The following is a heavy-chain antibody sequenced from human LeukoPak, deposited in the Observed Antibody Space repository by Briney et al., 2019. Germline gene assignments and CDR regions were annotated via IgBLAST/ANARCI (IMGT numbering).Heavy chain of an antibody. CDR1: GFSFSSYW. V-gene: IGHV3-74*03. CDR2: IDSFGSSA. CDR3: ASSTYSGSHWDAFNI. Sequence: PGGSLRLSCAASGFSFSSYWMHWVRQAPGEGLVWVSRIDSFGSSATYADSVKGRFTVSRDNAKNTLYLQLNSLRAEDAAVYYCASSTYSGSHWDAFNIWGQKTMGTVSS. D-gene: IGHD1-26*01. J-gene: IGHJ3*02.